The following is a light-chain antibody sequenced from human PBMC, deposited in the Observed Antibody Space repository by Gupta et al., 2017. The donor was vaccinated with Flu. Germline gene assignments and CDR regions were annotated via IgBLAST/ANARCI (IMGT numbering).Light chain of an antibody. J-gene: IGKJ2*03. CDR1: QIVSSY. V-gene: IGKV3-11*01. Sequence: EIVLTQSPATLSLSPGERATLSCRASQIVSSYLAWYQQKPGQAPRLLIYDASNRATGIPARFSGSGSWTDFTLTISSLEPEDFAVYYCQQRSNWHPYSFGQGTKLEIK. CDR3: QQRSNWHPYS. CDR2: DAS.